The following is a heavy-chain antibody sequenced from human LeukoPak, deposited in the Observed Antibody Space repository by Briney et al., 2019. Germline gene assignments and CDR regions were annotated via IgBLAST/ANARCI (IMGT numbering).Heavy chain of an antibody. CDR3: ARDNREKGRDGYNPSDY. V-gene: IGHV3-7*03. Sequence: PGGSLRLSCAASGFTFSSYWMSWVRQAPGKGLEWVANIKQDGSEKYYVDSVKGRFTISRDNAKNSLYLQMNSLRAEDTAVYYCARDNREKGRDGYNPSDYWGQGTLVTVSS. D-gene: IGHD5-24*01. CDR2: IKQDGSEK. J-gene: IGHJ4*02. CDR1: GFTFSSYW.